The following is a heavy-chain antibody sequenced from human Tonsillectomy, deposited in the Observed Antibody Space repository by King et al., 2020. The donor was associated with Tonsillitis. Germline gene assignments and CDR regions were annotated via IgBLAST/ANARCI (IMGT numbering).Heavy chain of an antibody. V-gene: IGHV4-34*01. CDR1: GGSFSGYY. CDR3: AGGEGLHEVGMNYGMDV. CDR2: INHSGST. D-gene: IGHD5/OR15-5a*01. Sequence: VQLQQWGAGLLKPSETLSLTCAVYGGSFSGYYWSWIRQPPGKGLEWIGEINHSGSTNYNPSLKSRGTISVDTFMNQFSLQLSSVTPADTAVFYCAGGEGLHEVGMNYGMDVWGQGTPVTVS. J-gene: IGHJ6*02.